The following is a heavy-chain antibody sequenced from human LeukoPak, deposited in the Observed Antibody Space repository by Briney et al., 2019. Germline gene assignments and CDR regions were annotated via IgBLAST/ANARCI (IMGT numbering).Heavy chain of an antibody. CDR3: TRRGRGYNLDY. CDR2: IFHSGST. J-gene: IGHJ4*02. Sequence: SETLSLTCTVSGDSISSSSDYWGWVRQPPGKGLEWIGSIFHSGSTYYNPSLKSRLTISVDTSKNQFTLKLRSATAADTAVYYCTRRGRGYNLDYWGQGTLVTVSP. CDR1: GDSISSSSDY. D-gene: IGHD5-24*01. V-gene: IGHV4-39*01.